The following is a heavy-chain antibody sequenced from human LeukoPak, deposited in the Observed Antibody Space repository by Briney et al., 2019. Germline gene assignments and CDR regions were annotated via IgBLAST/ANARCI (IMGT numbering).Heavy chain of an antibody. CDR3: AGASVYYYYMDV. V-gene: IGHV4-61*02. CDR1: GGSISSGSYY. J-gene: IGHJ6*03. Sequence: PSQTLSLTCTVSGGSISSGSYYWSWIRQPAGKGLEWIGRIYTSGSTNYNPSLKSRVTISVDTSKNQFSLKLSSVTAADTAVYYCAGASVYYYYMDVWGKGTTVTVSS. D-gene: IGHD3-10*01. CDR2: IYTSGST.